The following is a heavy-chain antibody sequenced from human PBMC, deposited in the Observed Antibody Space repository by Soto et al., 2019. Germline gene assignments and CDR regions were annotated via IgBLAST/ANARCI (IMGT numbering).Heavy chain of an antibody. J-gene: IGHJ4*02. CDR1: GGTFSSYA. V-gene: IGHV1-69*12. D-gene: IGHD5-18*01. CDR3: ARAGNLRGYSC. Sequence: QVQLVQSGAEVKKPGSSVKVSCKASGGTFSSYAISWVRQAPGHGLEWMGGIIPICGTANYAQKFQGRVTITEDEPKSTAYMELSSMSSEDTAVYYCARAGNLRGYSCWGQGTLVTDSS. CDR2: IIPICGTA.